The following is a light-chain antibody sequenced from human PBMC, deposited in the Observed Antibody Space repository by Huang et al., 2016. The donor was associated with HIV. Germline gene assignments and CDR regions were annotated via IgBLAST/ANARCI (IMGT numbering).Light chain of an antibody. V-gene: IGKV3-11*01. CDR2: DAS. CDR3: QQRSNGPT. Sequence: EIVLTQSPATLSLSPGERATLSCRASQSVSSYLAWYQQKPGQAPRLLIYDASSRAAGIPARFSGSGSGTDFTLTISSLEPDDFAVYYCQQRSNGPTFGGGTKVEVK. CDR1: QSVSSY. J-gene: IGKJ4*01.